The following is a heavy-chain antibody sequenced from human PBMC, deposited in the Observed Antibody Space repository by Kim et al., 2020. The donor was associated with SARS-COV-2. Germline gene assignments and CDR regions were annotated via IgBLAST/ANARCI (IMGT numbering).Heavy chain of an antibody. D-gene: IGHD3-3*01. Sequence: GGSLRLSCGASGFTFSDSAMHWVRRASGKGLEWLGRIRSKVNGYATAYSASVRGRFTIASDDYRHTAYLQMHSLETEDTAVYYCTRDPGTSLAFWDAFD. CDR2: IRSKVNGYAT. CDR1: GFTFSDSA. CDR3: TRDPGTSLAFWDAFD. J-gene: IGHJ3*01. V-gene: IGHV3-73*01.